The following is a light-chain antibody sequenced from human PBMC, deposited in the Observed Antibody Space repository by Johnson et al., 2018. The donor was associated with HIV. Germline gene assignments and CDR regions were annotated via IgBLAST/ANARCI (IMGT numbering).Light chain of an antibody. CDR2: ENN. Sequence: QSVLTQPPSVSAAPGQKVTISCSGSSSNIGNNYVSWFQHLPGTAPKLLIYENNKRPSGIPDRFSASQSGTSATLGITALQPGDEADYYCGTWDSSLSAGVFGTGTKVTVL. CDR3: GTWDSSLSAGV. CDR1: SSNIGNNY. J-gene: IGLJ1*01. V-gene: IGLV1-51*02.